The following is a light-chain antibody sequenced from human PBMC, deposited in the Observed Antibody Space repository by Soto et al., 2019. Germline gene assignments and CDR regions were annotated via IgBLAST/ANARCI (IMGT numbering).Light chain of an antibody. V-gene: IGKV1-5*03. CDR1: QTISSW. Sequence: DIQMTQSPSTLSGSVGDRVTITCRASQTISSWLAWYQQKPGKAPKLLIYKTSTLKSGVPSRFSGSGSWTAFTLTISTLQPDDFQIYCFHHYNRYSETFSQTTNLDLK. J-gene: IGKJ1*01. CDR3: HHYNRYSET. CDR2: KTS.